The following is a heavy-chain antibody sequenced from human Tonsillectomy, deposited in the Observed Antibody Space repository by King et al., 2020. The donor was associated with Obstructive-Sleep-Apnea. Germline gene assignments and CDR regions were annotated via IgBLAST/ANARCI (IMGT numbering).Heavy chain of an antibody. J-gene: IGHJ4*02. CDR2: IYYSGST. D-gene: IGHD6-13*01. Sequence: QLQESGPGLVKPSETLSLTCTVSGGSISSYYWSWIRQPPGKGLEWIGYIYYSGSTKYNPSLKSRVTVSVDTSKNQLSLKLSSVTAADTAVYYCARERAAGDFDYWGQGTLVTVSS. CDR3: ARERAAGDFDY. V-gene: IGHV4-59*01. CDR1: GGSISSYY.